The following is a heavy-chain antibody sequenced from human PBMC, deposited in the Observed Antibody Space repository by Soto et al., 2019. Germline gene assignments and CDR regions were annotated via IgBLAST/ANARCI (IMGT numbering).Heavy chain of an antibody. CDR3: ARVGYCSSTSCEPFYGMDV. D-gene: IGHD2-2*01. Sequence: WASVKVSCKASGGTFSSYAISWVRQAPGQGLEWMGGIIPIFGTANYAQKFQGRVTITADESTSTAYMELSSLRSEDTAVYYCARVGYCSSTSCEPFYGMDVWGQGTTVTVSS. CDR1: GGTFSSYA. J-gene: IGHJ6*02. V-gene: IGHV1-69*13. CDR2: IIPIFGTA.